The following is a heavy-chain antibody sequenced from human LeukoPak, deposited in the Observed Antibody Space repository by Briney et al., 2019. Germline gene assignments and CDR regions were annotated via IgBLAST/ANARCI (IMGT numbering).Heavy chain of an antibody. Sequence: SETLSLTCAVSGGSISSSNYYWGWIRQPPGKGLEWIGTIYYSGSSYYNPSLKSRVTISVDTSKNQFSLQLNSVTPEDTAVYYCARDNDCPNGVCYRGNAFDIWGQGTMVTVSS. J-gene: IGHJ3*02. CDR3: ARDNDCPNGVCYRGNAFDI. CDR1: GGSISSSNYY. V-gene: IGHV4-39*07. D-gene: IGHD2-8*01. CDR2: IYYSGSS.